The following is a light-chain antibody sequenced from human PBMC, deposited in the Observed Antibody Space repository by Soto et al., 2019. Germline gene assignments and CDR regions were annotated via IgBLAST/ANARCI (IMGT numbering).Light chain of an antibody. CDR1: SGSIASNY. CDR3: QSYDTNFYVI. J-gene: IGLJ2*01. V-gene: IGLV6-57*04. CDR2: KDD. Sequence: NFMLSQPPSVSESPGKTVTISCTRSSGSIASNYVQWYQQRPGSAPTSVIYKDDERPSGVPIRFSGSIDSSSNSASLMISGLQTEDEADYYCQSYDTNFYVIFGGGTQLTVL.